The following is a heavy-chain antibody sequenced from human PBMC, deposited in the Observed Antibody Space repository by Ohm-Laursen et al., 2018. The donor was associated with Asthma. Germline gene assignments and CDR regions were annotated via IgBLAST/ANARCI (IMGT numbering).Heavy chain of an antibody. Sequence: SLRLSCTASGFTFRSYAMHWVRQAPGKGLEWVAVGGSYYDGDLKYYADSVNGRFTVSRDNARNSVYLQMNSLRAEDTALYYCARIGPEWELPGREYSLHHWGEGTLVTVSS. J-gene: IGHJ1*01. CDR1: GFTFRSYA. D-gene: IGHD1-26*01. CDR2: GGSYYDGDLK. CDR3: ARIGPEWELPGREYSLHH. V-gene: IGHV3-30-3*01.